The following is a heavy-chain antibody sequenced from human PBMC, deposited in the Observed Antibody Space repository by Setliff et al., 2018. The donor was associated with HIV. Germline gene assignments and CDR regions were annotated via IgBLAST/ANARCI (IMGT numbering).Heavy chain of an antibody. CDR3: ASSSPGGTPIVDY. Sequence: GGSLRLSCAASGFTFSNAWTNWVRQAPGKGLEWVGRIKSKTDGGTTDYAAPVKGRFTISRDDSKNTLYLQMNSLKTEDTAVYYCASSSPGGTPIVDYWGQGTLVTVSS. J-gene: IGHJ4*02. D-gene: IGHD6-6*01. V-gene: IGHV3-15*07. CDR2: IKSKTDGGTT. CDR1: GFTFSNAW.